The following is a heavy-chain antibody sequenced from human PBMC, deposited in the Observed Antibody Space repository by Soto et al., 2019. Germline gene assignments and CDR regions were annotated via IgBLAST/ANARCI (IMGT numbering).Heavy chain of an antibody. CDR3: AKDPPSTIWGSYRYTHYFDY. CDR1: GFTFSSYG. D-gene: IGHD3-16*02. CDR2: ISYDGSNK. V-gene: IGHV3-30*18. J-gene: IGHJ4*02. Sequence: GGSLRLSCAASGFTFSSYGMHWVRQAPGKGLEWVAVISYDGSNKYYADSVKGRFTISRDNSKNTLYLQMNSLRAEDTAVYYCAKDPPSTIWGSYRYTHYFDYWGQGTLVTVSS.